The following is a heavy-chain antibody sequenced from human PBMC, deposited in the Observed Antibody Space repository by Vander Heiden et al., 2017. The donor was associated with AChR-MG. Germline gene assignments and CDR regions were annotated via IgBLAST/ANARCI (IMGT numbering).Heavy chain of an antibody. CDR1: GGTFSSYE. D-gene: IGHD2-8*01. J-gene: IGHJ4*02. Sequence: EGQLVESGGGWVQPGGSLRLSCVVSGGTFSSYEMNWVRQAPGKGLEWVSYISNSGSTIYYADSVKGRFTISRDNAKNTLYLQMNSLRAEDTAVYYCARDLEPFCSDGACPINYWGQGTLVTVSS. CDR3: ARDLEPFCSDGACPINY. CDR2: ISNSGSTI. V-gene: IGHV3-48*03.